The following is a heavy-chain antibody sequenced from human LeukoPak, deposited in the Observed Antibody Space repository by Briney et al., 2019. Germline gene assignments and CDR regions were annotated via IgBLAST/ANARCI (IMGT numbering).Heavy chain of an antibody. CDR2: IKQDGSEK. D-gene: IGHD3-10*01. Sequence: GGSLRLSCAASGFTFSSYWMSWVRQAPGKGLEWVANIKQDGSEKYYVDSVKGRFTISRDNAKNSLYLQMNSLRAEDTAVYYCARPLILGGYYGSGSYYNRPFDYWGQGTLVTVSS. CDR3: ARPLILGGYYGSGSYYNRPFDY. CDR1: GFTFSSYW. V-gene: IGHV3-7*01. J-gene: IGHJ4*02.